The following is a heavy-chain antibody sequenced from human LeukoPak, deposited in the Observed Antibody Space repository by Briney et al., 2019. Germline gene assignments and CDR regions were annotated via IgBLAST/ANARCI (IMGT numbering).Heavy chain of an antibody. CDR2: INPSGGST. D-gene: IGHD3-3*01. V-gene: IGHV1-46*01. Sequence: GASVKVSCKASGYTFTSYYMHWVRQAPGQGLEWMGIINPSGGSTSYAQKFQGRVTMTRNTSISTAYMELSSLRSEDTAVYYCERAHHFTIFVVVIKGRYFQHWGQGTLVTVSS. J-gene: IGHJ1*01. CDR1: GYTFTSYY. CDR3: ERAHHFTIFVVVIKGRYFQH.